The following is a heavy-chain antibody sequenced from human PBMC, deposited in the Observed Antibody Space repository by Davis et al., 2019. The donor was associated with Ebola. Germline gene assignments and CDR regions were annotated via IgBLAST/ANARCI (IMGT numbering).Heavy chain of an antibody. V-gene: IGHV4-59*01. CDR3: ARTTIFGVVIIEGDGMDV. D-gene: IGHD3-3*01. J-gene: IGHJ6*02. Sequence: PSLKSRVTISVDTSKNQFSLKLSSVTAADTAVYYCARTTIFGVVIIEGDGMDVWGQGTTVTVSS.